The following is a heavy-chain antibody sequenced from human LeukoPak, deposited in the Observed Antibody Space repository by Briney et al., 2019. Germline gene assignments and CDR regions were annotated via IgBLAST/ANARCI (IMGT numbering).Heavy chain of an antibody. CDR1: GFTFSDHY. Sequence: PGGSLRLSCAASGFTFSDHYMDWVRQAPGKGLEWVSAIYSGGSTYYADSVKGRFTISRDNSKNTLYLQMNSLRAEDTAVYYCARLDSRTFDYWGQGTLVTVSS. J-gene: IGHJ4*02. CDR2: IYSGGST. CDR3: ARLDSRTFDY. V-gene: IGHV3-53*01. D-gene: IGHD4-11*01.